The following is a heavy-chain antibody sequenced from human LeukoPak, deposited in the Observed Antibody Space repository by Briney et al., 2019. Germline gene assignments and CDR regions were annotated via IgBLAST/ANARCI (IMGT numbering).Heavy chain of an antibody. CDR3: ARQLLYGYDSSGYLRGAFDY. V-gene: IGHV1-69*13. CDR2: IIPIFGTA. CDR1: GGTFSSYA. Sequence: SVKVSCEASGGTFSSYAISWVRQAPGQGLEWMGGIIPIFGTANYAQKFQGRVTITADESTSTAYMELSSLRSEDTAVYYCARQLLYGYDSSGYLRGAFDYWGQGTLVTVSS. J-gene: IGHJ4*02. D-gene: IGHD3-22*01.